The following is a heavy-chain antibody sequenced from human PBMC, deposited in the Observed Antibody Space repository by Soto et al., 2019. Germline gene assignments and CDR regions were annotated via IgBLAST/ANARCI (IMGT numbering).Heavy chain of an antibody. Sequence: ASVKVSCKVSGYTLTELSMHWVRQAPGKGLEWMGGFDPEDGETIYAQKFQGRVTMTEDTSTDTAYMELSSLRSEDTAVYYFATVSRDGYNNYYYYGMDVWGQGTTVTVSS. J-gene: IGHJ6*02. D-gene: IGHD5-12*01. V-gene: IGHV1-24*01. CDR3: ATVSRDGYNNYYYYGMDV. CDR1: GYTLTELS. CDR2: FDPEDGET.